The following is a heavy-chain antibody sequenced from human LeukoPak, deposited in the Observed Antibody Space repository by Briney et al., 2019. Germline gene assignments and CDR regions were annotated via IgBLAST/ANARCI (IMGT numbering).Heavy chain of an antibody. J-gene: IGHJ4*02. CDR3: ASQPFNRKYYFDY. CDR1: GYSISSGYY. V-gene: IGHV4-38-2*01. D-gene: IGHD1-14*01. CDR2: IYHSGST. Sequence: PSETLSLTCAVSGYSISSGYYWGWIRQPPGKGLEWIGSIYHSGSTYYNPSLKSRVTISVDTSENQFSLKLSSVTAADTAVYYCASQPFNRKYYFDYWGQGTLVTVSS.